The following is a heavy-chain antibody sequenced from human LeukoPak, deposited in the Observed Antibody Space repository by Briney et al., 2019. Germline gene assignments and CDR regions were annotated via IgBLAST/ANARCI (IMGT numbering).Heavy chain of an antibody. D-gene: IGHD6-13*01. CDR1: GGSISSSSHY. CDR2: IYDSGST. V-gene: IGHV4-39*01. J-gene: IGHJ5*02. CDR3: ARHAWGSSWYYWFDP. Sequence: ASETLSLTCTVSGGSISSSSHYWGWIRQPPGKGLEWIGSIYDSGSTYYNPSLKSRVTISVDTSKNQFSLKLTSMTAADTAVYYCARHAWGSSWYYWFDPWGQGTLVTVPS.